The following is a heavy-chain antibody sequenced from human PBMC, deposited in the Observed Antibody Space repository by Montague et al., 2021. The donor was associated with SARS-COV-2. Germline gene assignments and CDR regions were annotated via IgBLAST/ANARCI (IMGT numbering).Heavy chain of an antibody. CDR1: GTSITSCY. D-gene: IGHD3-10*01. J-gene: IGHJ6*02. V-gene: IGHV4-59*01. CDR2: ISDSGST. CDR3: ARGCLSYFGAGSHCYGMDV. Sequence: SETLSLTCSVSGTSITSCYWNWIRQPPGKGLEWIGYISDSGSTNYSPSLKSRVTMSVDTSKNQMSLKLTSVRAADTAVYYCARGCLSYFGAGSHCYGMDVWGQGTTVTVSS.